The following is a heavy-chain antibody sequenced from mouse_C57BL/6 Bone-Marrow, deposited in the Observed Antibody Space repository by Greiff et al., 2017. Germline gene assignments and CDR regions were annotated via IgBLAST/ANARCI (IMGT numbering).Heavy chain of an antibody. D-gene: IGHD2-5*01. J-gene: IGHJ2*01. V-gene: IGHV1-76*01. CDR3: ARGYYSNFDY. CDR2: IYPGSGNT. Sequence: QVQLQQSGAELVRPGASVKLSCKASGYTFTDYYINWVKQRPGQGLEWIARIYPGSGNTYYNEKFKGKATLTAEKSSSTAYMQLSSLTSEDSAVYFCARGYYSNFDYWGQGTTLTVSS. CDR1: GYTFTDYY.